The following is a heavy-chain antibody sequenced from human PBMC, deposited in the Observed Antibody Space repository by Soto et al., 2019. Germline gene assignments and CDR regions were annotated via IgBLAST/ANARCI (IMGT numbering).Heavy chain of an antibody. V-gene: IGHV1-69*13. J-gene: IGHJ4*02. CDR3: ASGLDQLLYFDY. Sequence: ASVKVSCKASGGTFSSYAISWVRQAPGQGLEWMGGIIPIFGTANYAQKFQGRVTITADESTSTAYMDLSSLRSEDTAVYYCASGLDQLLYFDYWGQGTLVTVSS. CDR2: IIPIFGTA. D-gene: IGHD2-2*01. CDR1: GGTFSSYA.